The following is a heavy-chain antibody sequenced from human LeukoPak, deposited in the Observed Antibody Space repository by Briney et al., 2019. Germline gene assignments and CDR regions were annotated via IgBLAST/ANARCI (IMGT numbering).Heavy chain of an antibody. CDR1: GYTFSSDY. J-gene: IGHJ5*02. CDR3: AGSARQPNGIDL. Sequence: ASVTVTCKASGYTFSSDYLNWVRQAPGQGLEWMEIVHSSGGVIRYAQEFQGRVTVTRDTSTGTVYMELSSLRSEDTAVYHCAGSARQPNGIDLWGQGTLVIVSS. CDR2: VHSSGGVI. V-gene: IGHV1-46*01. D-gene: IGHD1-26*01.